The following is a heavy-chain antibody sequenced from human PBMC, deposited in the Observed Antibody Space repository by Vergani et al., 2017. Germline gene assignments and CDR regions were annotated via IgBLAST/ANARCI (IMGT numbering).Heavy chain of an antibody. CDR3: ATAVAAAVSWGAFDI. CDR1: GFTFSSYA. Sequence: EVQLLESGGGLVQPGGSLRLSCAASGFTFSSYAMSWVRQAPGKGLEWVSAISGSGGSTYYADSVKGRFTISRDNSKNTLYLQMNSLRAADTAVYYCATAVAAAVSWGAFDIWGQGTMVTVSS. J-gene: IGHJ3*02. CDR2: ISGSGGST. V-gene: IGHV3-23*01. D-gene: IGHD6-13*01.